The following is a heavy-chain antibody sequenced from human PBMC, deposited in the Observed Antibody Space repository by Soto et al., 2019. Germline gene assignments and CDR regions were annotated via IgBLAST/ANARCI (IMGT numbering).Heavy chain of an antibody. J-gene: IGHJ4*02. D-gene: IGHD3-16*02. CDR2: ISYSGST. Sequence: QVLLLESGPGLVKPSQTLSLSCTVSGGSISSGDYYWNWIRQPPGKGLEWIGYISYSGSTYYNPSLRSRLTISVDTSKNQFSLNLSSVTAADTAVYYCAISRALHDYVWETCLYGNYLDYWCQGALVTVSS. CDR3: AISRALHDYVWETCLYGNYLDY. V-gene: IGHV4-30-4*01. CDR1: GGSISSGDYY.